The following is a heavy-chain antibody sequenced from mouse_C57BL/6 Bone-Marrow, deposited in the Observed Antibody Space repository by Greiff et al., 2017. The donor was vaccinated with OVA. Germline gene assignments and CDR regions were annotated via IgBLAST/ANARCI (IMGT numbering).Heavy chain of an antibody. CDR2: IRNKANGYTT. D-gene: IGHD2-3*01. CDR3: ARYRTGYYLFDY. CDR1: GFTFTDYY. J-gene: IGHJ2*01. Sequence: EVQLVESGGGLVQPGGSLSLSCAASGFTFTDYYMSWVRQPPGKALEWLGFIRNKANGYTTEYSASVKGRLTISRDNSQSILYLHMNALRADDSAAYYCARYRTGYYLFDYWGQGTTLTVSS. V-gene: IGHV7-3*01.